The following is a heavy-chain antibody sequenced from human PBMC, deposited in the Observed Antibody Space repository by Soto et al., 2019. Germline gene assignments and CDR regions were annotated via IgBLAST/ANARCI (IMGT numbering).Heavy chain of an antibody. CDR3: ARDSAGGDFWSGYQYNWFDP. CDR2: ISYDGSNK. D-gene: IGHD3-3*01. CDR1: GFTFSSYA. J-gene: IGHJ5*02. Sequence: GGSLRLSCAASGFTFSSYAMHWVRQAPGKGLEWVAAISYDGSNKYYADSVKGRFTISRDNSKNTLYLQMNSLRAEDTAVYYCARDSAGGDFWSGYQYNWFDPWGQGTLVTVSS. V-gene: IGHV3-30-3*01.